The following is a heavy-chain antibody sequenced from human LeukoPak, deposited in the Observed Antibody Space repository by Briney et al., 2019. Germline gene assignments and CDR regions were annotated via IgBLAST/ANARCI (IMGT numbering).Heavy chain of an antibody. V-gene: IGHV4-39*07. CDR2: IYHSGST. Sequence: PSETLSLTCTASGGSISSSSYYWGWIRQPPGKGLEWIGSIYHSGSTYYNPSLKSRVTISVDTSKNQFSLKLSSVTAADTAVYYCAREVAATHGYWGQGTLVTVSS. CDR1: GGSISSSSYY. CDR3: AREVAATHGY. D-gene: IGHD2-15*01. J-gene: IGHJ4*02.